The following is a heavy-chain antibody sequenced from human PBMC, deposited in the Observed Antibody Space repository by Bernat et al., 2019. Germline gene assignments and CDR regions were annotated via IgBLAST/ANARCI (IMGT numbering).Heavy chain of an antibody. D-gene: IGHD2-15*01. Sequence: EVQLVESGGGLVKPGGSLRLSCAASGFTFSSYWMHWVRQAPGKGLVWVSRINSDGSSTSYADSVKGRFTISRDNAKNTLYLQMNSLRAEDTAVYYCARDRCSGGSCYSGYWFDPWGQGTLVTVSS. CDR3: ARDRCSGGSCYSGYWFDP. V-gene: IGHV3-74*01. CDR2: INSDGSST. CDR1: GFTFSSYW. J-gene: IGHJ5*02.